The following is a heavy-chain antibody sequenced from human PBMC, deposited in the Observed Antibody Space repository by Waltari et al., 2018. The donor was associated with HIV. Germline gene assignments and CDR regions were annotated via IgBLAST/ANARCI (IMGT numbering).Heavy chain of an antibody. J-gene: IGHJ5*02. CDR3: ARGPSSGWSWFDP. D-gene: IGHD6-19*01. Sequence: EVRLLESGGGLVRPGGSLRLSCAASGFRFSDYNMNWVCQGPGKGLEWGASIGSLQNFIHYADSVKGRFTVSRDNAKNSLYLQMNSLTAEDTAVYYCARGPSSGWSWFDPWGQGTLVTVSS. CDR2: IGSLQNFI. V-gene: IGHV3-21*01. CDR1: GFRFSDYN.